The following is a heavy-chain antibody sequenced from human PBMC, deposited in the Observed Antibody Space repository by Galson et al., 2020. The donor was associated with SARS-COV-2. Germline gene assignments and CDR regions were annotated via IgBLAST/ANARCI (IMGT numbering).Heavy chain of an antibody. CDR2: MNTDGSDT. CDR3: ARGVDGLDV. J-gene: IGHJ6*02. D-gene: IGHD2-15*01. CDR1: GFTFSSYW. V-gene: IGHV3-74*01. Sequence: GESLKISCAASGFTFSSYWMHWVRQAPGKGLMWVSHMNTDGSDTNNEDSVKGRFTISRDNAKNMLYLEMHSLRAEDTAVYYCARGVDGLDVWGQGTTVTVSS.